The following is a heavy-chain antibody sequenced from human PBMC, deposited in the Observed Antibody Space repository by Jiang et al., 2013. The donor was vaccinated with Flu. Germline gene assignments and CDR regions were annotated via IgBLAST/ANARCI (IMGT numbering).Heavy chain of an antibody. V-gene: IGHV3-30*18. D-gene: IGHD2-21*01. CDR3: AQDGWGSEFYFKY. Sequence: VQLVESGGSVVQPGTSLRLSCVASGLTFSTYGMHWVRQAPGKGLEWVAVISYDGSKKYYADSMQGRFTISRDNSKNTLYLQMNSLRAEDTALYYCAQDGWGSEFYFKYWGQGTLVTVSS. CDR1: GLTFSTYG. CDR2: ISYDGSKK. J-gene: IGHJ4*02.